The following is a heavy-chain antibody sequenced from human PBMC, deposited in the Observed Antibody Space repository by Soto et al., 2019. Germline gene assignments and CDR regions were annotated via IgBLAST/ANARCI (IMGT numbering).Heavy chain of an antibody. CDR2: ISGSGGST. Sequence: GGSLRLSCAASGFTFISYAMSWVRQAPGKGLEWVSAISGSGGSTYYADSVKGRFTISRDNSRNTLYLQMNSLRAEDTAVYYCAKEPHYYDTVYFDYWGQGTQVTVSS. CDR1: GFTFISYA. V-gene: IGHV3-23*01. CDR3: AKEPHYYDTVYFDY. J-gene: IGHJ4*02. D-gene: IGHD3-22*01.